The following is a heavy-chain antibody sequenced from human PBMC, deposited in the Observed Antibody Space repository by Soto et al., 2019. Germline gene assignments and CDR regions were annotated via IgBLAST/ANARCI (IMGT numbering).Heavy chain of an antibody. J-gene: IGHJ6*02. CDR1: GFTFSYYA. CDR3: AKSHYGDYVQYGMDV. CDR2: LSASGGST. D-gene: IGHD4-17*01. V-gene: IGHV3-23*01. Sequence: EVQLLESGGGLVQPGGSLRLSCAASGFTFSYYAMTWVRQAPGKGLEWVSGLSASGGSTYYADSVKGRFTISRDNSKNTLFLQMNSLRAEDTAVYYCAKSHYGDYVQYGMDVWGQGTTLTVSS.